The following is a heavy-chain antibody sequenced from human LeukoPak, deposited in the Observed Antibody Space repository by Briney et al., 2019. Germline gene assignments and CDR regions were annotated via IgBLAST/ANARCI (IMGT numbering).Heavy chain of an antibody. J-gene: IGHJ4*02. V-gene: IGHV3-48*01. CDR1: GFTFSNFD. Sequence: GGSLRLSCAASGFTFSNFDMTWVRQAPGKGLEWISSISSSSSTIYYADSVKGRFTISRDNGKKSLYLQMNSLRAEDTAVYYCARGGSVYYYDTSAYYFAYWGQGTLVTVSS. CDR3: ARGGSVYYYDTSAYYFAY. CDR2: ISSSSSTI. D-gene: IGHD3-22*01.